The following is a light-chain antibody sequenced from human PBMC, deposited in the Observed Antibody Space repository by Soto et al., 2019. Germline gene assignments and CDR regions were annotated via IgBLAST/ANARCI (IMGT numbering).Light chain of an antibody. CDR1: SGSVSTSHF. Sequence: QTVVTQEPSFSVSPGGTVTLTCGLSSGSVSTSHFPNWYQQTPGQPPRTLIYGTKTRSSGVPDRFSGSILGIRAALTITGXXADDESDYYCVLYVGSGIWVFGGGTKLTVL. CDR3: VLYVGSGIWV. V-gene: IGLV8-61*01. J-gene: IGLJ3*02. CDR2: GTK.